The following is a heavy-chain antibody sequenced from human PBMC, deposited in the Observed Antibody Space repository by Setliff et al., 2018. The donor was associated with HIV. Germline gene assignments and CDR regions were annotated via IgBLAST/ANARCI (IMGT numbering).Heavy chain of an antibody. Sequence: GASVKVSCKASGYTFSDFGISWVRQAPGQGLEWMGWISGYNGNTKYAQEVQGRVTMTTKTSTSTAYMELRNLRSDDTAVYYCARVRGDYVWGSYVLDNWGQGTRVTVSS. D-gene: IGHD3-16*01. CDR3: ARVRGDYVWGSYVLDN. J-gene: IGHJ4*02. V-gene: IGHV1-18*01. CDR2: ISGYNGNT. CDR1: GYTFSDFG.